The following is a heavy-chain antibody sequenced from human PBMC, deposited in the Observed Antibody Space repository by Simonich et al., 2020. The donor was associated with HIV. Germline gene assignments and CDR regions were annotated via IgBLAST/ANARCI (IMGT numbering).Heavy chain of an antibody. CDR1: GFTFSSYA. J-gene: IGHJ4*02. Sequence: EVQLLESGGGLVQPGGSLRLSCAASGFTFSSYAMSWVRQAPGKGLGWGSAISGSGGRTYYADSVKGRFTISRDNSKNTLYLQMNSLRAEDTAVYYCAKDRYYNFWSGYYDYWGQGTLVTVSS. D-gene: IGHD3-3*01. V-gene: IGHV3-23*01. CDR3: AKDRYYNFWSGYYDY. CDR2: ISGSGGRT.